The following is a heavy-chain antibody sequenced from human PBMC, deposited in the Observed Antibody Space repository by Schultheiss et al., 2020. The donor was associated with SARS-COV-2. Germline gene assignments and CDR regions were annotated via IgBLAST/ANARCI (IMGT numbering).Heavy chain of an antibody. V-gene: IGHV3-7*03. Sequence: GGSLRLSCAASGFTFSSYWMSWVRQAPGKGLEWVANIKQDGSEKYYVDSVKGRFTISRDNAKNSLYLQMNSLRAEDTAVYYCARESYDYVWGSYRYRQRGAFDIWGQGTMVTVSS. J-gene: IGHJ3*02. CDR2: IKQDGSEK. D-gene: IGHD3-16*02. CDR1: GFTFSSYW. CDR3: ARESYDYVWGSYRYRQRGAFDI.